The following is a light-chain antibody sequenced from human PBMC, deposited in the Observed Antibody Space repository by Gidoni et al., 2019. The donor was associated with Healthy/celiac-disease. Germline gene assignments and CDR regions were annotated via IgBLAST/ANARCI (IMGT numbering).Light chain of an antibody. CDR3: SSYTSSSTDVV. CDR1: SSDVGGYHY. CDR2: EVS. Sequence: QSALTPPASVSVSPGQSITISCTGTSSDVGGYHYVSWYQQHPGKATKLMIYEVSNRPSGVSNRFSGSKSGNTASLTISGLQAEDEADYYCSSYTSSSTDVVFGGGTKLTVL. V-gene: IGLV2-14*01. J-gene: IGLJ2*01.